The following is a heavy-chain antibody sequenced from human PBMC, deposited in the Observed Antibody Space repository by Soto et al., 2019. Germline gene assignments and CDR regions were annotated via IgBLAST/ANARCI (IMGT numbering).Heavy chain of an antibody. CDR3: AKRPAATDYYYGMDF. CDR2: IKQDGSEK. CDR1: GFTFSIYW. D-gene: IGHD2-2*01. Sequence: PGGSLRLSCAASGFTFSIYWMSWVRQAPGKGLEWVANIKQDGSEKYYVDSVKGRFTISRDNAKNSLYLQMNSLRAEDTAVYYCAKRPAATDYYYGMDFWGKGPTVTVSS. J-gene: IGHJ6*04. V-gene: IGHV3-7*05.